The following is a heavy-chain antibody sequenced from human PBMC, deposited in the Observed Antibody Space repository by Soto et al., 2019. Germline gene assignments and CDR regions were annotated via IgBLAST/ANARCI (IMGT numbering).Heavy chain of an antibody. CDR3: AKVAEQGPQTVREFDY. CDR1: GFTFSSYG. V-gene: IGHV3-30*18. D-gene: IGHD6-13*01. CDR2: ISYDGSNK. Sequence: GGSLRFSCAASGFTFSSYGMHWVRQAPGKGLEWVAVISYDGSNKYYADSVKGRFTISRDNSKNTLYLQMNSLRAEDTAVYYCAKVAEQGPQTVREFDYWGQGTLVTVSS. J-gene: IGHJ4*02.